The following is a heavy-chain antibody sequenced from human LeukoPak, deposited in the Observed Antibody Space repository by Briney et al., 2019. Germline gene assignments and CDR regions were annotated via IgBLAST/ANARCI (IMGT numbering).Heavy chain of an antibody. CDR1: GGTFSSYA. CDR2: IIPILGIA. D-gene: IGHD2-8*01. CDR3: ARGGPWYYFDY. J-gene: IGHJ4*02. V-gene: IGHV1-69*04. Sequence: SVKVSCKASGGTFSSYAISWVRQAPGQGLEWMGRIIPILGIANYAQRFQGRVTITADKSTSTAYMELSSLRSEDTAVYYCARGGPWYYFDYWGQGTLVTVSS.